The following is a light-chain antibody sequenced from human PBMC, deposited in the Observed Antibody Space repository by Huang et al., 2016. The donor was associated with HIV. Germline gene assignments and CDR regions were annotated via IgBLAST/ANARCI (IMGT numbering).Light chain of an antibody. CDR2: GAS. V-gene: IGKV3-15*01. CDR1: QSVSSN. J-gene: IGKJ3*01. Sequence: EIVMTQSPATLSVSPGERATLSCRASQSVSSNLAWYQQNPGQAPRLRIYGASTRATVIPARFSGSGSGTEFTLTISSLQSEDSAVYYCQQYNNWPKVFTFGPGTKVDIK. CDR3: QQYNNWPKVFT.